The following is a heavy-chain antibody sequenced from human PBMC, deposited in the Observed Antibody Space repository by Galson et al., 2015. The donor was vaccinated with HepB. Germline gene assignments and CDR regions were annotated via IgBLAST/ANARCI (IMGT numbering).Heavy chain of an antibody. CDR3: AKEGPKSSGWFFYYMDV. D-gene: IGHD6-19*01. Sequence: SLRLSCAASGFTFTSYGMHWVRQAPGKGLEWVAVISLDGSHKYYGDSVKGRFTISRDNSRNTLYLQMNSLGPEDTAVYYCAKEGPKSSGWFFYYMDVWGKGTTVTVSS. CDR2: ISLDGSHK. J-gene: IGHJ6*03. CDR1: GFTFTSYG. V-gene: IGHV3-30*18.